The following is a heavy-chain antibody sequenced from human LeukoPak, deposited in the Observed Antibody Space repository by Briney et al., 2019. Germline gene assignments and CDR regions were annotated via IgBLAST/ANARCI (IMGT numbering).Heavy chain of an antibody. Sequence: ASVKVSCKASGYNFNSYGIGWVRQAPRQGLEWMVWITAGNGNKNYAQKVQGRVTVTTDTSTSTAYMELMSLRSDDTAVYFCARDLARGYSYGYNAFDIWGQGTMVTVSS. CDR1: GYNFNSYG. CDR2: ITAGNGNK. V-gene: IGHV1-18*01. D-gene: IGHD5-18*01. J-gene: IGHJ3*02. CDR3: ARDLARGYSYGYNAFDI.